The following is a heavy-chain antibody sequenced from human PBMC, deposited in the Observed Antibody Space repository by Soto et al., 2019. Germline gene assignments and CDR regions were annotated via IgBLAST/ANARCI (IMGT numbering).Heavy chain of an antibody. CDR3: AREGSSWTHDAFDI. J-gene: IGHJ3*02. CDR2: IYYSGST. Sequence: SETLSLTSTVSGGCISSYYWSWIRQPPGKGLEWIGYIYYSGSTNYNPSLKSRVTISVDTSKNQFSLKLSSVTAADTAVYYCAREGSSWTHDAFDIWGQGTMVTVSS. CDR1: GGCISSYY. V-gene: IGHV4-59*01. D-gene: IGHD6-13*01.